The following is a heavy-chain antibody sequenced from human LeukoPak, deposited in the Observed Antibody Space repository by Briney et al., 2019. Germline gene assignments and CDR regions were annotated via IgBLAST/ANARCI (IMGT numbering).Heavy chain of an antibody. J-gene: IGHJ4*02. V-gene: IGHV1-69*13. Sequence: SVKVSCKASGGTFSSYAISWVRQAPGQGLEWMGGIIPIFGTANYSQKFQGGVKITPEESAGTAYMGLSRRRSEDTAVYYWAREGGGDYYDSSGYYGYFDYWGQGTLVTVSS. D-gene: IGHD3-22*01. CDR2: IIPIFGTA. CDR1: GGTFSSYA. CDR3: AREGGGDYYDSSGYYGYFDY.